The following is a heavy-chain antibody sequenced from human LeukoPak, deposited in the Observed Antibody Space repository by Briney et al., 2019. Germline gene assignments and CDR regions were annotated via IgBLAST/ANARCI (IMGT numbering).Heavy chain of an antibody. J-gene: IGHJ4*02. CDR1: GGSISSFY. CDR3: ARESQVLYYFDS. Sequence: PSETLSLTCSVSGGSISSFYWSWIRQPAGKGLVWIGRIYTTGSTDYNPSLKSRVTMSVDPSKNQFSLKLSSVTAADTAVYYCARESQVLYYFDSWGQGTLVTVSS. V-gene: IGHV4-4*07. CDR2: IYTTGST.